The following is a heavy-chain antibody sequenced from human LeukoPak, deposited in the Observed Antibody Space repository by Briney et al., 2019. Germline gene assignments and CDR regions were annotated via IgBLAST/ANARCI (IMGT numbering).Heavy chain of an antibody. CDR1: GDSITGYS. CDR3: VREGTVSSLDY. D-gene: IGHD4-17*01. CDR2: IYYNGDT. Sequence: PSETLSLTCSVSGDSITGYSWSWIRQTPGKGLEWIGYIYYNGDTHYNPSLNSRLSMSVDTPNKQFSLNLRSVTAADTAVYYCVREGTVSSLDYWGQGTLVTVSS. J-gene: IGHJ4*02. V-gene: IGHV4-59*01.